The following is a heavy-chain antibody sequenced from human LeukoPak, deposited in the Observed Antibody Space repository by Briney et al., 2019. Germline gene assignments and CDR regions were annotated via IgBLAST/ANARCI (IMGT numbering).Heavy chain of an antibody. CDR2: IIPIFGTA. J-gene: IGHJ5*02. Sequence: SVKVSCKASGGTFSSYAIGWVRQAPGQGLEWMGGIIPIFGTANYAQKFQGRVTITADKSTSTAYMELSSLRSEDTAVYYCARDEYYYGSGSYSLWFDPWGQGTLVTVSS. D-gene: IGHD3-10*01. V-gene: IGHV1-69*06. CDR3: ARDEYYYGSGSYSLWFDP. CDR1: GGTFSSYA.